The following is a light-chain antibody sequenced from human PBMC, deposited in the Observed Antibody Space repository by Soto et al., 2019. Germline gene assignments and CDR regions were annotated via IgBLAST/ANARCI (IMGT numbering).Light chain of an antibody. CDR1: SSDVGAYNY. CDR3: SSYTSATTYV. CDR2: DVS. J-gene: IGLJ1*01. Sequence: QSVLTQPASVSTSPGQSITLSSTGTSSDVGAYNYDSWYQQYPGEAPKVIIYDVSHRPAGVSNRFSGSKSGNTASLTISGLQTQDEVDYYCSSYTSATTYVFGTGTKVTVL. V-gene: IGLV2-14*01.